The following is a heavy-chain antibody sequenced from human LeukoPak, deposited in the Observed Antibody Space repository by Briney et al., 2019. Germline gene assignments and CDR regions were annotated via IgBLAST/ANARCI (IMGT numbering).Heavy chain of an antibody. D-gene: IGHD3-3*01. J-gene: IGHJ4*02. CDR3: ARHPSYYDFWSGYYYFDY. V-gene: IGHV4-59*08. CDR1: GGSISSYY. CDR2: IYYSGST. Sequence: LETLSLTCTVSGGSISSYYWSWIRQPPGKGLEWIGYIYYSGSTNYNPSLKSRVTISVDTSKNQFSLKLSSVTAADTAVYYCARHPSYYDFWSGYYYFDYWGQGTLVTVSS.